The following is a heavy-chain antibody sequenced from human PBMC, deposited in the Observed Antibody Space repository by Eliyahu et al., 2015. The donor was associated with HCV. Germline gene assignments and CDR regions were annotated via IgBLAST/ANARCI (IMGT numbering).Heavy chain of an antibody. CDR1: GFTFSRYW. Sequence: EVQLVESGGGLVQPGGSLRLSCAASGFTFSRYWMSWVRQAPGKGLEWVANIKENGREKYYVDSVKGRFTISRDNAKNSLYLQMSSLRVDDTAVYYCARDDIAAGDYWGQGTLVTVSS. J-gene: IGHJ4*02. CDR2: IKENGREK. CDR3: ARDDIAAGDY. V-gene: IGHV3-7*01. D-gene: IGHD6-13*01.